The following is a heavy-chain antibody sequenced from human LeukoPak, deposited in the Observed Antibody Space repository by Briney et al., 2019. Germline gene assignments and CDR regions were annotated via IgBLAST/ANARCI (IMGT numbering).Heavy chain of an antibody. J-gene: IGHJ4*02. Sequence: SETLSLTCTVSGGSISSYYWSWIRQPAGEGLEWIGRIYTSGSTNYNPSLKSRVTMSVDTSKNQLSLKLSSVTAADTAVYYCARDFGSGWYVYYFDYWGQGTLVTVSS. CDR2: IYTSGST. D-gene: IGHD6-19*01. CDR1: GGSISSYY. V-gene: IGHV4-4*07. CDR3: ARDFGSGWYVYYFDY.